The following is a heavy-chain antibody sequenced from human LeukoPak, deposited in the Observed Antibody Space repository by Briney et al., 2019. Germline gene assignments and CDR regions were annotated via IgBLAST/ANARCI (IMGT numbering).Heavy chain of an antibody. CDR1: GFTVSTNY. CDR2: FYSDGSK. J-gene: IGHJ6*02. Sequence: GALRLSCAASGFTVSTNYMSWVRQAPGKGLEWVSVFYSDGSKYYADSVKGRFTISRDNSKNTLYLEMNSLRVEDTAVYYCARDQSDGMDVWGQGTTVTVSS. V-gene: IGHV3-66*01. CDR3: ARDQSDGMDV.